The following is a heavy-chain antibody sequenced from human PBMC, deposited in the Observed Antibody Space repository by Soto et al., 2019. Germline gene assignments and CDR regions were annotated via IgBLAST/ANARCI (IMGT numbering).Heavy chain of an antibody. V-gene: IGHV3-23*01. CDR1: GFTFSSDP. J-gene: IGHJ6*03. CDR2: ISGSGGST. D-gene: IGHD1-1*01. CDR3: AKDRNDPPFLYMYV. Sequence: GVSLRLSCAASGFTFSSDPMSWVRQAPGKGLEWVSAISGSGGSTYYADSVKGRFTISRDNSKNTLYLQMNGLRAEDTAVYYCAKDRNDPPFLYMYVWGKGTTVTVSS.